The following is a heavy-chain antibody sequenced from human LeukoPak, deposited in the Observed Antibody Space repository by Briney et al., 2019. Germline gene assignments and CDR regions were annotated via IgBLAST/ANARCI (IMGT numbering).Heavy chain of an antibody. CDR1: GFTFSTYA. CDR3: AKVIGRYSSSWYPFDY. CDR2: IKGGGGDP. J-gene: IGHJ4*02. Sequence: AGGSLRLSCADSGFTFSTYAMGWVRQSPGKGLEWVSSIKGGGGDPFYADSVKGRFTISRDNAKNSLYLQMNSLRAEDTALYYCAKVIGRYSSSWYPFDYWGQGTLVTVSS. V-gene: IGHV3-23*01. D-gene: IGHD6-13*01.